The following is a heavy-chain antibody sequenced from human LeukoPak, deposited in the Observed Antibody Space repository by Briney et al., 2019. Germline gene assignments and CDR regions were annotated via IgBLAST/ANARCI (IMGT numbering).Heavy chain of an antibody. D-gene: IGHD5-18*01. J-gene: IGHJ4*02. CDR1: GYTFTSYD. CDR3: ARDLRGGAMVTPGAYFDY. Sequence: ASVKVSCKASGYTFTSYDINWVRQATGQGLEWMGWMNPNSGNTGYAQKFQGRVTMTRDTSTSTVYMELSSLRSEDTAVYYCARDLRGGAMVTPGAYFDYWGQGTLVTVSS. CDR2: MNPNSGNT. V-gene: IGHV1-8*02.